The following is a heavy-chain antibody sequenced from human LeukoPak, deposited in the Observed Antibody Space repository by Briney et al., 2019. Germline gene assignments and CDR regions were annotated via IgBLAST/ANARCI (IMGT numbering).Heavy chain of an antibody. Sequence: GGSLRLSCAASGFTFSSYSMNWVRQAPGKGLEWVSSISSSSSYIYYADSVKGRFTISRDNAKNSLYLQMNSLRAEDTAVYYCARGDFDWLLRPFDYWGQGTLVTVST. D-gene: IGHD3-9*01. CDR3: ARGDFDWLLRPFDY. V-gene: IGHV3-21*01. J-gene: IGHJ4*02. CDR2: ISSSSSYI. CDR1: GFTFSSYS.